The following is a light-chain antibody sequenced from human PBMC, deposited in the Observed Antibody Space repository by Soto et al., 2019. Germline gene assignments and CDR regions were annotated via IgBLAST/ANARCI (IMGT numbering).Light chain of an antibody. CDR1: QSLVHSDGDTY. J-gene: IGKJ2*01. CDR2: RVS. V-gene: IGKV2-30*02. CDR3: MQGTHWPPYT. Sequence: DVVMTQSPLSLPVNLGEPAAISSRSTQSLVHSDGDTYLSWFHQRPGQSPRRLIFRVSKRDFGVPPRFIGSGSGTDFTLEITSVEAEDVAVYYCMQGTHWPPYTFSQGTRLEIK.